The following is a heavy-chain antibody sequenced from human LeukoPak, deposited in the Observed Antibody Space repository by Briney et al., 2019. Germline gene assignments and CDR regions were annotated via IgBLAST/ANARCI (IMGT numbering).Heavy chain of an antibody. CDR3: RIWFGNSAGFDM. Sequence: GGSLRLFCAASGFTFSTYWMHWVRQVPGKGLVWVSRIKSDGSITTYAESVEGRFTVSRDNAKNTVYLQVNSLRAEDTAMYYCRIWFGNSAGFDMWGQGTMVTISS. D-gene: IGHD3-10*01. CDR2: IKSDGSIT. J-gene: IGHJ3*02. CDR1: GFTFSTYW. V-gene: IGHV3-74*03.